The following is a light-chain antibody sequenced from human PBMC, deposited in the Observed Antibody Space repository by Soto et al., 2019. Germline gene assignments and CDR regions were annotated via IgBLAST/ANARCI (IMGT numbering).Light chain of an antibody. V-gene: IGLV1-44*01. CDR2: GNN. Sequence: QSVLTQPPSASGTPGQRVTISCSGSGSNIGSHTVNWYQQLPGTAPKLLINGNNQRPSGVPDRFSGSKSGTSASLAISGLQSEDEADYYCVAWDDSLNGFVFGTGTKVTAL. CDR1: GSNIGSHT. CDR3: VAWDDSLNGFV. J-gene: IGLJ1*01.